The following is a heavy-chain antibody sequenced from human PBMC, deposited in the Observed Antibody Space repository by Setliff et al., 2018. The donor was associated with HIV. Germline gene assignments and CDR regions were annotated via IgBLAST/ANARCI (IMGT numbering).Heavy chain of an antibody. V-gene: IGHV4-4*07. CDR1: GGSMSSYY. D-gene: IGHD1-1*01. Sequence: SETLSLTCSVSGGSMSSYYWSWIRQTASKGLEWIGRIYTSGSIIYNPSLRSRVTMSVDVSKNQFSLKSSSVTAADTAVYYCARVFPPTRGATTNTPPGVFDIWGQGTMVTVSS. CDR2: IYTSGSI. J-gene: IGHJ3*02. CDR3: ARVFPPTRGATTNTPPGVFDI.